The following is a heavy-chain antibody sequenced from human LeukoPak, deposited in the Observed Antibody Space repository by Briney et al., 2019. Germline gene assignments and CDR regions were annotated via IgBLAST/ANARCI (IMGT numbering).Heavy chain of an antibody. J-gene: IGHJ4*02. Sequence: ASVKVSCKAFGYTFTSYGISWVRQAPGQGLEWMGWISAYNGNTNYAQKLQGRVTMTTDTSTSTAYMELRSLRSDDTAVYYCARAWGSIAVAAIDYWGQGTLVTVSS. V-gene: IGHV1-18*04. D-gene: IGHD6-19*01. CDR3: ARAWGSIAVAAIDY. CDR2: ISAYNGNT. CDR1: GYTFTSYG.